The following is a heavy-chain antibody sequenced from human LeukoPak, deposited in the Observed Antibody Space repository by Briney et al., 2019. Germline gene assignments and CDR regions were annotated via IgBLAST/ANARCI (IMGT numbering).Heavy chain of an antibody. J-gene: IGHJ3*02. CDR3: ARDRGAEDDAFDI. D-gene: IGHD4/OR15-4a*01. V-gene: IGHV1-46*01. CDR1: GYTFTGYY. CDR2: INPSGGST. Sequence: GASVKVSCKASGYTFTGYYMHWVRQAPGQGLEWMGIINPSGGSTSYAQKFQGRVTMTRDTSTSTVYMELSSLRSEDTAVYYCARDRGAEDDAFDIWGQGTMVTVSS.